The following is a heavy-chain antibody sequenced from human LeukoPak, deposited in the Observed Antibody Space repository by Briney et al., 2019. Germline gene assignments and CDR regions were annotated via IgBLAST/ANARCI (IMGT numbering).Heavy chain of an antibody. V-gene: IGHV1-69*05. CDR1: GGTFSSYA. CDR2: IIPIFGTA. D-gene: IGHD2-2*01. Sequence: GSSVTVSCKASGGTFSSYAISWVRQAPGQGLEWMGGIIPIFGTANYAQKFQGRVTITTDESTSTAYMELSSLRSEDTAVYYCARGYCSSTSCEYAPFDYWGQGTLVTVSS. J-gene: IGHJ4*02. CDR3: ARGYCSSTSCEYAPFDY.